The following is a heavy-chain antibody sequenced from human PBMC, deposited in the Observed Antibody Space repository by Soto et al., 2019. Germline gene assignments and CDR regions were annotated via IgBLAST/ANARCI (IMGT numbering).Heavy chain of an antibody. CDR1: GYTLTSYY. D-gene: IGHD5-12*01. Sequence: ASLKVSCKASGYTLTSYYMHWVRQAPGQGLEWMGLINPSGGSTSYAQKFQGRVTMTRDTSTSTVYMELSSLRSEDTAVYYCARELYSANFDYWGQGTLVTVSS. CDR3: ARELYSANFDY. CDR2: INPSGGST. J-gene: IGHJ4*02. V-gene: IGHV1-46*01.